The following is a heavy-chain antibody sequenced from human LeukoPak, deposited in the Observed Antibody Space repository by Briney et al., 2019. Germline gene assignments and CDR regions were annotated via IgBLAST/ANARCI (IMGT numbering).Heavy chain of an antibody. J-gene: IGHJ5*02. CDR3: AKFRVVTTFFWFDP. V-gene: IGHV3-23*01. Sequence: GGSLRLSCAASGFTFSSYAMSWVRQAPGKGLEWVSAISGSGGSTYYADSVRGRFTISRDNSKNTLYLQMNSLRAEDTAVYYCAKFRVVTTFFWFDPWGQGTLVTVSS. D-gene: IGHD2-21*02. CDR2: ISGSGGST. CDR1: GFTFSSYA.